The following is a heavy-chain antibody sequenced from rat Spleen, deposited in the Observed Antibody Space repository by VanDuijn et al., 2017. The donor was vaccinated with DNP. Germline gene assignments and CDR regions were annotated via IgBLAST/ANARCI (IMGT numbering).Heavy chain of an antibody. CDR3: ARWGPFAY. V-gene: IGHV1-43*01. Sequence: QVQLQQSGGELAKPGSSVKISCKASGNTFITDYFAWIKQTTGQGLEYIGYINTGSGGTNYNEKFKGKATLTVDKSSSTAFMQLSSLTPDDSAVYYCARWGPFAYWGQGTLVTVSS. D-gene: IGHD3-1*01. J-gene: IGHJ3*01. CDR1: GNTFITDY. CDR2: INTGSGGT.